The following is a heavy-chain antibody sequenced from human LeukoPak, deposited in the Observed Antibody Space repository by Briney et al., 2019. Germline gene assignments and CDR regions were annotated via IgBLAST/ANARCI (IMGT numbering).Heavy chain of an antibody. CDR2: ISSGSNTI. D-gene: IGHD2-15*01. Sequence: PGGSLRLSCSASGFTFSTYWVNWVRQAPGKGLEWISYISSGSNTIYYADSVKGRFTISRDNAKNSLYLQMNSLRAEDTAVYYCARDPHEWWSNPYAFDIWGQGTMVTVSS. J-gene: IGHJ3*02. V-gene: IGHV3-48*04. CDR1: GFTFSTYW. CDR3: ARDPHEWWSNPYAFDI.